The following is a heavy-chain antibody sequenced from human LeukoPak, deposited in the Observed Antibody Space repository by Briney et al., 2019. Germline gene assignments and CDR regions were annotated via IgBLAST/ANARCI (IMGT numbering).Heavy chain of an antibody. CDR2: INAGNGNT. J-gene: IGHJ4*02. V-gene: IGHV1-3*01. CDR3: ARGRRYYDSSGFAPFDY. Sequence: ASVKVSCKASGYTFTSYAMHWLRQAPGQRLEWMGWINAGNGNTKYSQKFQGRVTITRDTSASTAYMELSSLRSEDTAVYYCARGRRYYDSSGFAPFDYWGQGTLVTVSS. D-gene: IGHD3-22*01. CDR1: GYTFTSYA.